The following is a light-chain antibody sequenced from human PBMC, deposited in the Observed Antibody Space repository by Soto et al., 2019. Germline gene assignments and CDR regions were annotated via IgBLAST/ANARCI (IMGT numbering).Light chain of an antibody. Sequence: DKLRSQSQAILSVSPGDSVTLSCSASQNIHNHMSWFLQKPGQTPRLLIYDAIIRAPDVPARFSGSWSGTEFTLTSNSLQSEDFAVYYCQQYDAWPLTFGGGTKGEIK. V-gene: IGKV3-15*01. CDR2: DAI. CDR3: QQYDAWPLT. CDR1: QNIHNH. J-gene: IGKJ4*01.